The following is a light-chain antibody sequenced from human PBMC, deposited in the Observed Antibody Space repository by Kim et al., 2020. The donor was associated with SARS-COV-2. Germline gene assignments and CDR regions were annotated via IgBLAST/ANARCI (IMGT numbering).Light chain of an antibody. Sequence: SYELTQPPSVSVSPGQTASITCSGDKLGDKYACWYQQKPGQSPVLVIYQDSKRPSGIPERFSGSNSGNTATLTISGTQAMDEAYYYCQAWDSSTAGVFGT. CDR1: KLGDKY. J-gene: IGLJ1*01. CDR2: QDS. CDR3: QAWDSSTAGV. V-gene: IGLV3-1*01.